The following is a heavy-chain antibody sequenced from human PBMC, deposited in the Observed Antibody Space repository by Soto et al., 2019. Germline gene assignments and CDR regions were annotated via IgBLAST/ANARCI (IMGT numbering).Heavy chain of an antibody. V-gene: IGHV4-39*01. J-gene: IGHJ4*02. Sequence: SETLSLTCTASGGSIRSSNYSWGWIRQPPGKGLEWIVSNYYTASTYYNPSLKSRVTIPVDTCKNQFSLMLSSVTAADTAVYYCARQLPVNYDILTGYYMMGYFDYWGQGTLVTV. CDR3: ARQLPVNYDILTGYYMMGYFDY. D-gene: IGHD3-9*01. CDR2: NYYTAST. CDR1: GGSIRSSNYS.